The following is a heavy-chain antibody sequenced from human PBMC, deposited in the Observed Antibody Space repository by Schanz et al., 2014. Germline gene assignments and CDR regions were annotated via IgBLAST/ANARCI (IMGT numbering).Heavy chain of an antibody. Sequence: EVQLVESGGGLVKPGGSLRLSCAASTSIFNHAWMSWVRQAPGKGLEWLGRIKSKTDGETTDYAAPVKGRFSSSRDDSQSTLYLQMNSLKSEDTAVYYCATASSPVREAGAGSSFHLWGQGTLVTVSP. CDR2: IKSKTDGETT. CDR1: TSIFNHAW. V-gene: IGHV3-15*01. CDR3: ATASSPVREAGAGSSFHL. J-gene: IGHJ5*02. D-gene: IGHD6-13*01.